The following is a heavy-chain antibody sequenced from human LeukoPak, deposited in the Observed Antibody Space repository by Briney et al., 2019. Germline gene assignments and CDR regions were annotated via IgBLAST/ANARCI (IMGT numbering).Heavy chain of an antibody. CDR3: TREIRYFDWFQADY. CDR2: IRSKAYGGTA. J-gene: IGHJ4*02. V-gene: IGHV3-49*03. D-gene: IGHD3-9*01. Sequence: GGSLRLSCTASGFTFGDHSVSWFRQAPGKGLEWVGFIRSKAYGGTAEYAASVKGRFTISRDDSKSFAYLQMDSLKTEDTAVYYCTREIRYFDWFQADYWGQGTLVTVSS. CDR1: GFTFGDHS.